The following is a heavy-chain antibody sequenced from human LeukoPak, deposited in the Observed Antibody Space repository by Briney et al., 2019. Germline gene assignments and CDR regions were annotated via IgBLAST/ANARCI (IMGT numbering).Heavy chain of an antibody. V-gene: IGHV3-30*02. J-gene: IGHJ1*01. Sequence: GGSLRLSCAASGFTFSSYGMHWVRQAPGKGLEWVAFIRYDGSNKYYADSVKGRFTISRANSKNTLYLQMNSLRAEDTAVYYCAKGGNYYDSSGYYYRGYFQHWGQGTLVTVSS. CDR2: IRYDGSNK. D-gene: IGHD3-22*01. CDR1: GFTFSSYG. CDR3: AKGGNYYDSSGYYYRGYFQH.